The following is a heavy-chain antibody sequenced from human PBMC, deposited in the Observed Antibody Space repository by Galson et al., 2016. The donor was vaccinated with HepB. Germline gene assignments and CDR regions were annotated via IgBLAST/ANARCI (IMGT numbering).Heavy chain of an antibody. V-gene: IGHV2-5*02. Sequence: PALVKPTQTLTLTCTFSGFSLSTSGVGVGWIRQPPGKALEWLALIYWDDDKRHSPSLKSRLTITKDTSKTQVVLTMTTTDPVDTATYYCTHLHSSGFDYWGQGTLVTVSS. CDR2: IYWDDDK. CDR3: THLHSSGFDY. J-gene: IGHJ4*02. D-gene: IGHD6-19*01. CDR1: GFSLSTSGVG.